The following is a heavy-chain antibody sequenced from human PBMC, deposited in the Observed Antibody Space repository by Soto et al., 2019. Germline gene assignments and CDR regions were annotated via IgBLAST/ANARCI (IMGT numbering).Heavy chain of an antibody. J-gene: IGHJ4*02. CDR2: IIPIFGTA. CDR1: GGTFSSYA. CDR3: AKGYCSGGSCYSYGYFDY. D-gene: IGHD2-15*01. Sequence: GASVKVSWKASGGTFSSYAITWVRQAPGQGLEWMGGIIPIFGTANYAQKFQGRVTITADESTSTAYMELRSLRSDDTAVYYCAKGYCSGGSCYSYGYFDYWGQGTLVTVSS. V-gene: IGHV1-69*13.